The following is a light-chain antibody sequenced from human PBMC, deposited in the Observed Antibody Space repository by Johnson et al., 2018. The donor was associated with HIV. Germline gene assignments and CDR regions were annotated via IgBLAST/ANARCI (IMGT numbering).Light chain of an antibody. V-gene: IGLV1-51*02. CDR3: GTWDSSLSAYV. CDR1: SSNIGNNY. J-gene: IGLJ1*01. Sequence: QSVLTQPPSVSAAPGQKVTISCSGSSSNIGNNYVSWYQQLPGTAPKLLMYENNKRPSGIPDRFSGSKSGTSATLAITGLQTADEADYYCGTWDSSLSAYVFGTGTKVTVL. CDR2: ENN.